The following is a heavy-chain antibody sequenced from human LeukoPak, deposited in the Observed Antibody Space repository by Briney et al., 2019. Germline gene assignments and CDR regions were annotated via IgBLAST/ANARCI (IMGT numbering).Heavy chain of an antibody. V-gene: IGHV1-2*02. CDR1: GYTFTGYY. CDR2: INPNSGGT. Sequence: PRASLKVSCKASGYTFTGYYMHWVRQAPGQGLELMGWINPNSGGTNYAQKFQGRVTMTRDTSISTAYMELSRLRSDDTAVYYCARGYAVYYYMDVWGKGTTVSVCS. D-gene: IGHD2-8*01. J-gene: IGHJ6*03. CDR3: ARGYAVYYYMDV.